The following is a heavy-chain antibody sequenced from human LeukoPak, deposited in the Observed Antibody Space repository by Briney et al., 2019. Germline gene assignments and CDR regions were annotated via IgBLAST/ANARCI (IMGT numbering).Heavy chain of an antibody. CDR2: INHSGST. CDR1: GGSFSGYY. J-gene: IGHJ4*02. Sequence: PSETLSLTCAVYGGSFSGYYWSWIRQPPGKGLEWIGEINHSGSTNYNPSLKSRVTISVDTSKNQFSLKLSSVTAADTAVYYCARGGPYLNYFDYWGQGTLLTVSS. CDR3: ARGGPYLNYFDY. V-gene: IGHV4-34*01.